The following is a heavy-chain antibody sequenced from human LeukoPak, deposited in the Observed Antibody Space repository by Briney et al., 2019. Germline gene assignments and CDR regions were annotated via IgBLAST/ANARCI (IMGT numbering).Heavy chain of an antibody. CDR3: AREMRPATTTLVAY. V-gene: IGHV1-2*02. D-gene: IGHD1-1*01. Sequence: ASVQVSCKTSGYIFTGYWIHWVRQAPGQGLEWMGFINPNSGNTNYAQKFQGRVTMTRDMSISTAYLELSSLTSDDTAVYYCAREMRPATTTLVAYWGRGTLVTVSS. CDR2: INPNSGNT. J-gene: IGHJ4*02. CDR1: GYIFTGYW.